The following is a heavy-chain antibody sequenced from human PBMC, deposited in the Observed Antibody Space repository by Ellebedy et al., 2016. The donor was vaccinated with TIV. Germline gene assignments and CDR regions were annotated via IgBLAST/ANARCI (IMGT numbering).Heavy chain of an antibody. CDR1: GFTFSSSW. CDR2: IDGDGSTT. J-gene: IGHJ4*02. D-gene: IGHD6-19*01. Sequence: GESLKISCAASGFTFSSSWMHWVRQAPGKGLVWVSLIDGDGSTTAYADSVKGRFTISRDNAKNTLYLEMNSLRDEDTAVYYCTKEKVTVSGTGYVDYWGQGTLVTVSS. CDR3: TKEKVTVSGTGYVDY. V-gene: IGHV3-74*01.